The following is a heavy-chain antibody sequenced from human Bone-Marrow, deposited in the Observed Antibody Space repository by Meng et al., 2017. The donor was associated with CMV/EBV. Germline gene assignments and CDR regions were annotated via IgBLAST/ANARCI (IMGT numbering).Heavy chain of an antibody. Sequence: FSGAAMHWGRQASGKGLEWVGRIRSKANSYATAYAASVKGRFTISRDDSKNTAYLQMNSLKTEDTAVYYCTRPKYYYDSSGYSPFDYWGQGTLVTVSS. D-gene: IGHD3-22*01. V-gene: IGHV3-73*01. J-gene: IGHJ4*02. CDR1: FSGAA. CDR3: TRPKYYYDSSGYSPFDY. CDR2: IRSKANSYAT.